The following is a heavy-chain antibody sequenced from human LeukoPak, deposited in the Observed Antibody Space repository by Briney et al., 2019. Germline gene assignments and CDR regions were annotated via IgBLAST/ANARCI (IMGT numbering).Heavy chain of an antibody. Sequence: ASVKVSCKASGYTFTSYGISWVRQAPGQGLEWMGWISAYNGNTNYAQKLQGRVTMTTDTSTSTAYMELRSLRSDDTAVYYCARGSSPYDSSGYSPDYWGQGTLVTVSS. CDR2: ISAYNGNT. V-gene: IGHV1-18*01. J-gene: IGHJ4*02. D-gene: IGHD3-22*01. CDR3: ARGSSPYDSSGYSPDY. CDR1: GYTFTSYG.